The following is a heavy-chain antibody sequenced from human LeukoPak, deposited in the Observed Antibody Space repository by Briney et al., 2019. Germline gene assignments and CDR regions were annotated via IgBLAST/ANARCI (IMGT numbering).Heavy chain of an antibody. CDR2: ISAYNGNT. J-gene: IGHJ4*02. CDR1: GYTFTSYG. V-gene: IGHV1-18*01. Sequence: ASVKVSCKASGYTFTSYGISWVRQAPGQGLEWMGLISAYNGNTNYAQKLQGRVTMTTDTSTSTAYMELRSLRSDDTAVYYCARLGGDYDYIWGSYRYYFDYWGQGTLVTVSS. CDR3: ARLGGDYDYIWGSYRYYFDY. D-gene: IGHD3-16*02.